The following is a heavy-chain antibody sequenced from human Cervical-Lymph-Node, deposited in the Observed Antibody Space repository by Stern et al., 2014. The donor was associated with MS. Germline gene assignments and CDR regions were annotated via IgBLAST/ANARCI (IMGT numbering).Heavy chain of an antibody. CDR3: AREVAGHRLGMMDV. V-gene: IGHV1-46*01. D-gene: IGHD6-19*01. CDR2: INPSGGRT. Sequence: VQLVESGAEVKKPGASVKVSCKASGYTFTNYYMHWVRQAPGQGLEWMGIINPSGGRTSYAQKFHGRVTMPRDTSTSTVYMELSSLRSEDTAVYYCAREVAGHRLGMMDVWGQGTTVTVSS. J-gene: IGHJ6*02. CDR1: GYTFTNYY.